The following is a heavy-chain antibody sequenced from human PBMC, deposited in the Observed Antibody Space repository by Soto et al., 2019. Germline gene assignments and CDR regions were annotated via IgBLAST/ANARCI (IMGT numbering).Heavy chain of an antibody. Sequence: GGSLRLSCVASGFTFNNSAMSWVRQAPGKGLQWVSSISGTVGNTYYAESVKGRFTISRDTSKNTVYLQMNSLRAEDTAIYYCAKGTMGAPFYYFDYWGQGT. CDR2: ISGTVGNT. D-gene: IGHD1-26*01. J-gene: IGHJ4*02. CDR3: AKGTMGAPFYYFDY. CDR1: GFTFNNSA. V-gene: IGHV3-23*01.